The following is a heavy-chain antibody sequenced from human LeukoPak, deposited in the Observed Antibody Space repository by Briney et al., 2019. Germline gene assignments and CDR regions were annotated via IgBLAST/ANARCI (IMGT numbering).Heavy chain of an antibody. CDR3: ATGRRYYYGSGSYYPYYFDY. J-gene: IGHJ4*02. Sequence: GASVKVSCKVSGYTLTELSMHWVRQAPGKGLEWMGGFDPEDGETIYAQKFQGRVTMTEDTSTDTAYMELSSLRSEDTAVYYCATGRRYYYGSGSYYPYYFDYWGQGTLVTVSS. CDR2: FDPEDGET. D-gene: IGHD3-10*01. V-gene: IGHV1-24*01. CDR1: GYTLTELS.